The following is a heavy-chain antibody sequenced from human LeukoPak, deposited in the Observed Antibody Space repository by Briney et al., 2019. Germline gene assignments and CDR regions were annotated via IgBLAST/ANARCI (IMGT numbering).Heavy chain of an antibody. J-gene: IGHJ5*02. CDR2: ISGSGGST. V-gene: IGHV3-23*01. CDR1: GFPLRTYV. CDR3: MRSEYGGLADP. Sequence: GGSLRLSCAASGFPLRTYVMTWVRQAAGKGLEWVSTISGSGGSTYYADSVKGRFTISRDNSKNTLYLEMNSLRVDDTATYFCMRSEYGGLADPWGQGTLITVSS. D-gene: IGHD4-17*01.